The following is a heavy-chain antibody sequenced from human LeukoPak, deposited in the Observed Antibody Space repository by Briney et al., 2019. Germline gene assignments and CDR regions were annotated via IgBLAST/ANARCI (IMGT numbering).Heavy chain of an antibody. V-gene: IGHV1-2*02. CDR1: GYTFTGYY. CDR3: ARDAAAGLRAFDI. Sequence: ASVKVSCKASGYTFTGYYMHWVRQAPGEGLEWMGWINPNSGGTKYAQKLQGRVTMTTDTSTSTAYMELRSLRSDDTAVYYCARDAAAGLRAFDIWGQGTMVTVSS. D-gene: IGHD6-13*01. CDR2: INPNSGGT. J-gene: IGHJ3*02.